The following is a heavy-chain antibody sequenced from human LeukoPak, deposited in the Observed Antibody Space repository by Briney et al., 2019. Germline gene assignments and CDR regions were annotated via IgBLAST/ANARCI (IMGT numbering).Heavy chain of an antibody. CDR1: GFTFSYYG. Sequence: GGSLRLSCAASGFTFSYYGTQWVRQAPGKGLEWVALIWHDGGKRYYADSVKGRFTISRDNSKNTLYLQMTTLRAEDTAVYYCARDADTSEFFSWLDLWGQGTLVTVSS. V-gene: IGHV3-33*01. J-gene: IGHJ5*02. CDR3: ARDADTSEFFSWLDL. CDR2: IWHDGGKR. D-gene: IGHD3-22*01.